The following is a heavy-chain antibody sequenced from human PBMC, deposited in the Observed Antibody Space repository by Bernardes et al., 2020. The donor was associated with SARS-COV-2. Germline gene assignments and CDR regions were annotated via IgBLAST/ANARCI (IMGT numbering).Heavy chain of an antibody. V-gene: IGHV3-30-3*01. CDR1: GFTFSSYA. Sequence: GGSLRLSCAASGFTFSSYAMHWVRQAPGKGLEWVAVISYDGSNKYYADSVKGRFTISRDNSKNTLYLQMNSLRAEDTAVYYCVRTGSGSYHDAFDIWGQGTMVTVSS. D-gene: IGHD3-10*01. J-gene: IGHJ3*02. CDR2: ISYDGSNK. CDR3: VRTGSGSYHDAFDI.